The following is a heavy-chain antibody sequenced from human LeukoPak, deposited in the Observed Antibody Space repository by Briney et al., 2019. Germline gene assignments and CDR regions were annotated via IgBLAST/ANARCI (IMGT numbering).Heavy chain of an antibody. J-gene: IGHJ3*02. V-gene: IGHV4-30-4*01. CDR2: IYYSGST. CDR3: ASTNWVRYCSSTSCYAFDS. Sequence: SVTLSLTCTLSGGSLSSGDYYWSWIRQHPGKGLEWLGYIYYSGSTYYNPSLKSRVTISVDTSRNQFSLKLSSVTAADTAVYYCASTNWVRYCSSTSCYAFDSWGQGTMVTVSS. D-gene: IGHD2-2*01. CDR1: GGSLSSGDYY.